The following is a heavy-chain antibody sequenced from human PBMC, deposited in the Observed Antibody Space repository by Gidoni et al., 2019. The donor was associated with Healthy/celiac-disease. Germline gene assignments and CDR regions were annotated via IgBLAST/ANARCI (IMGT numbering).Heavy chain of an antibody. D-gene: IGHD1-1*01. CDR2: IYYSGST. CDR1: GCSISSSSYY. Sequence: QLQLQESGSGLVKPSETLSLPCPVSGCSISSSSYYWGWIRQPPGKGLEGIGSIYYSGSTYYNPSLKSRVTICVETSKNRFSRKLSDVTAADTAVYYCAGGRYNWNEGNYWGQGTLVTVSS. V-gene: IGHV4-39*01. J-gene: IGHJ4*02. CDR3: AGGRYNWNEGNY.